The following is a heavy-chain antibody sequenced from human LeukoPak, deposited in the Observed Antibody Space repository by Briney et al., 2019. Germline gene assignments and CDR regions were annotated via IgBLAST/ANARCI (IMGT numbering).Heavy chain of an antibody. J-gene: IGHJ4*02. Sequence: GGSLRLSCAASGFTFSSYGMHWVRQAPGKGLEWVAVIWFDGSNKFYADSAKGRFTISRDNSQNTLYLQMNSLRAEDPALYYCARDKDYYFDYWGQGTLVTVSS. CDR2: IWFDGSNK. V-gene: IGHV3-33*01. D-gene: IGHD3/OR15-3a*01. CDR1: GFTFSSYG. CDR3: ARDKDYYFDY.